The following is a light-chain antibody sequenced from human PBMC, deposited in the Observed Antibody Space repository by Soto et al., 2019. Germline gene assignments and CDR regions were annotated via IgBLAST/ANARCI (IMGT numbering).Light chain of an antibody. CDR1: SSDVGVYNY. J-gene: IGLJ1*01. Sequence: QYGLTQPASVSGSPGQSITISCTGTSSDVGVYNYVSWYQQHPGKAPKLMIYAVSNRPSGVSNRFSGSKSGNTATLTISGLQAEDEADYYCCSYTVSGTYVFGTGPKVTVL. CDR3: CSYTVSGTYV. CDR2: AVS. V-gene: IGLV2-14*01.